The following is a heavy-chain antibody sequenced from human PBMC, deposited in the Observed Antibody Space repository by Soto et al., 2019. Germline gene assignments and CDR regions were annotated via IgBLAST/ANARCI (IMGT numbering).Heavy chain of an antibody. J-gene: IGHJ4*02. CDR1: GGTFSSYA. V-gene: IGHV1-69*13. CDR3: AGGDSSGWYYFGY. Sequence: SVKVSCKASGGTFSSYAISWVRQAPGQGLEWMGGIIPIFGTANYAQKFQGRVTITADESTSTAYMELSSLRSEDTAVYYCAGGDSSGWYYFGYWGQGTLVTVSS. CDR2: IIPIFGTA. D-gene: IGHD6-19*01.